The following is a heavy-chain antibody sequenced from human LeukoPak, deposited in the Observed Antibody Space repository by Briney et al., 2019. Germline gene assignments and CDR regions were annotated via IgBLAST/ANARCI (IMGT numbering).Heavy chain of an antibody. D-gene: IGHD1-1*01. CDR3: VKKGQADDDGKPD. J-gene: IGHJ4*02. Sequence: GGSLRLSCAASGFIFSSYDMSWVRQAPGKGLECVSAISRGVGSTYYADSVKGRFTISRDNSKNTLYVQMNNLRADDTAVYYCVKKGQADDDGKPDWGQGALVTVSP. CDR2: ISRGVGST. V-gene: IGHV3-23*01. CDR1: GFIFSSYD.